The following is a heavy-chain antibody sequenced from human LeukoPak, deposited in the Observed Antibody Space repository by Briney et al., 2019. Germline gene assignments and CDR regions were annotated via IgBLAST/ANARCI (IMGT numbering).Heavy chain of an antibody. D-gene: IGHD6-6*01. CDR2: IIPIFGTA. V-gene: IGHV1-69*05. CDR3: ARPSSSFEYFQH. Sequence: SVKVSCKASGGTFSTYAISWVRQAPGQGLEWMGGIIPIFGTANYAQKFQGRVTMTRDTSINTAYMELSRLRSDDTAVYYCARPSSSFEYFQHWGQGTLVTVSS. J-gene: IGHJ1*01. CDR1: GGTFSTYA.